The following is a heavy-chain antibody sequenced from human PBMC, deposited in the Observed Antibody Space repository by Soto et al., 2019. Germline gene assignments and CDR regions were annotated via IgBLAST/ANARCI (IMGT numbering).Heavy chain of an antibody. V-gene: IGHV3-7*05. CDR3: ARAPAFLEYSGSYYFDY. J-gene: IGHJ4*02. CDR1: GFTFSSYW. CDR2: IKQDGSEK. Sequence: GGSLRLSCAASGFTFSSYWMSWVRQAPGKGLEWVANIKQDGSEKYYVESVKGRFTISRDNAKNSLYLQMNSLRAEDTAVYYCARAPAFLEYSGSYYFDYWGQGTLVTVSS. D-gene: IGHD1-26*01.